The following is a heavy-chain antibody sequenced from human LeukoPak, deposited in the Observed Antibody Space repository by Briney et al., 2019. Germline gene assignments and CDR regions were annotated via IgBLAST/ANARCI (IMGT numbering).Heavy chain of an antibody. CDR2: IYPGDSDT. J-gene: IGHJ4*02. CDR1: GYSFTSYW. V-gene: IGHV5-51*01. Sequence: GESLKISCKGSGYSFTSYWIGWVRQMPGKGLEWMGIIYPGDSDTRYSPSFQGQVTISADKSISTAYLQWSSLKASDTAMYYSARHKIMVADPSLSGGPDYWGQGTLVTVSS. D-gene: IGHD2-8*01. CDR3: ARHKIMVADPSLSGGPDY.